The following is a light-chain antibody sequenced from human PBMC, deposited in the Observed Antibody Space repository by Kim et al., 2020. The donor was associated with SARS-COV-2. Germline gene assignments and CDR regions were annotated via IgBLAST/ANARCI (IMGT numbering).Light chain of an antibody. Sequence: APEKTATITCGGSNIGNKNVHWYQQKPGQAPVLVIYFDSDRPSGIPERFSGSNSGDTATLTISRVEAGDEADYYCQVWDSSIDHYIFGPGTQLTVL. V-gene: IGLV3-21*04. J-gene: IGLJ1*01. CDR2: FDS. CDR1: NIGNKN. CDR3: QVWDSSIDHYI.